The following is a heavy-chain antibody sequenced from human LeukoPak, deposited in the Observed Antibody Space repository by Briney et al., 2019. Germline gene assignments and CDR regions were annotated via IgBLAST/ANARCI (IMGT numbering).Heavy chain of an antibody. CDR1: GYTFTSYY. D-gene: IGHD6-19*01. J-gene: IGHJ5*02. V-gene: IGHV1-46*01. CDR3: VSLPVAGHNWFDP. CDR2: INPSGGST. Sequence: ASVKVSCKASGYTFTSYYMHWVRQAPGQGLEWMGIINPSGGSTSYAQKFQGRVTMTRDTSTSTVYMELSSLRSEDTAVYYCVSLPVAGHNWFDPWGQGTLVTVSS.